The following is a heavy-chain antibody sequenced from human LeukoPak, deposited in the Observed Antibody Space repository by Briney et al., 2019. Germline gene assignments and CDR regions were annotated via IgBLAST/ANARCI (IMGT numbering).Heavy chain of an antibody. V-gene: IGHV3-66*01. CDR3: AREGEHYVGVEYYYYGMDV. J-gene: IGHJ6*02. D-gene: IGHD1-26*01. CDR2: IYSGGST. Sequence: QPGGSLRLSCAASGFTVNNNYMSWVRQAPGKGLEWGSVIYSGGSTYYTDSVKGRFTISRDNSKNTVYLQMVSLRAEDTAVYYCAREGEHYVGVEYYYYGMDVWGQGTTVTVSS. CDR1: GFTVNNNY.